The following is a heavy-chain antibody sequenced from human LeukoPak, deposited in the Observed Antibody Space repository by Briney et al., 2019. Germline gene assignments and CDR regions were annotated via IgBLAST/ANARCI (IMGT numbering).Heavy chain of an antibody. CDR3: ARDLDSSGWYGPFDY. CDR2: ISYDGSNK. Sequence: PGGSLRLSCAASGFTFSSYAMHWVRQAPGKGLEWVAVISYDGSNKYYADSVKGRFTISRDNSKNTLYLQMNSLRAEDTAVYYCARDLDSSGWYGPFDYWGQGTLVTVSS. J-gene: IGHJ4*02. CDR1: GFTFSSYA. V-gene: IGHV3-30-3*01. D-gene: IGHD6-19*01.